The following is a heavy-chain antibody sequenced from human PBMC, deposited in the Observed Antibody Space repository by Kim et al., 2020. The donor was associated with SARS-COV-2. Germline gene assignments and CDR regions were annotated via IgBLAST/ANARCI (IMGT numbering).Heavy chain of an antibody. V-gene: IGHV1-3*01. D-gene: IGHD5-18*01. CDR1: GYTFTSYA. CDR2: INAGNGNT. Sequence: ASVKVSCKASGYTFTSYAMHWVRQAPGQRLEWMGWINAGNGNTKYSQKFQGRVTITRDTSASTAYMELSSLRSEDTAVYYCAREETNSYGPEYYYYYGMDVWGQGTTVTVSS. J-gene: IGHJ6*02. CDR3: AREETNSYGPEYYYYYGMDV.